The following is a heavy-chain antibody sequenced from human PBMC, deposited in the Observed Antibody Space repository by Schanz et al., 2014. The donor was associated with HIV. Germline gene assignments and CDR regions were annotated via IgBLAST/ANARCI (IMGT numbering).Heavy chain of an antibody. J-gene: IGHJ4*02. CDR1: GFTFSSYA. CDR3: ARETGGSGWYTLDY. Sequence: EVQLLESGGGLVQPGGSLRLSCAASGFTFSSYAMSWVRQAPGKGLEWVSAISGSGGSTYYADSVKGRFTISRDNSKNTLYLQMNSLRAEDTAMYFCARETGGSGWYTLDYWGQGTLIAVSS. CDR2: ISGSGGST. V-gene: IGHV3-23*01. D-gene: IGHD6-19*01.